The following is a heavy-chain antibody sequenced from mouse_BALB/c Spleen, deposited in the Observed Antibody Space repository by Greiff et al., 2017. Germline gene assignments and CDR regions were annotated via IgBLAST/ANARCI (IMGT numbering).Heavy chain of an antibody. D-gene: IGHD2-4*01. Sequence: EVHLVESGGDLVKPGGSLKLSCAASGFTFSSYGMSWVRQTPDKRLEWVATISSGGSYTYYPDSVKGRFTISRDNAKNTLYLQMSSLKSEDTAMYYCARQGTMTFAYWGQGTLVTVSA. CDR2: ISSGGSYT. J-gene: IGHJ3*01. CDR3: ARQGTMTFAY. CDR1: GFTFSSYG. V-gene: IGHV5-6*01.